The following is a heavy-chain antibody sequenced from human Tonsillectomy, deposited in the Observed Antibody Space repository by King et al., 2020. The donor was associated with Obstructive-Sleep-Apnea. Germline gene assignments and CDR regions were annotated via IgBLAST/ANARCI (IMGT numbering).Heavy chain of an antibody. V-gene: IGHV4-59*01. CDR1: GGSISSYY. D-gene: IGHD5-18*01. CDR2: IYYSGST. J-gene: IGHJ3*02. CDR3: ARAIRVQLAAFDI. Sequence: QLQESGPGLVKPSETLSLTCTVSGGSISSYYWSWIRQPPGKGLEWIGYIYYSGSTNYNHSLKSRGTISVDTSKNQFSLKLSSVTAADTAVYYCARAIRVQLAAFDIWGQGTMVTVSS.